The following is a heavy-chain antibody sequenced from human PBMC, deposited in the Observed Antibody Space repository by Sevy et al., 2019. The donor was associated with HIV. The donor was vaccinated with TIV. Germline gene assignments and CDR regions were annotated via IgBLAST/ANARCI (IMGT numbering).Heavy chain of an antibody. D-gene: IGHD3-22*01. Sequence: GGSLRLSCAASGFTFNTFGMHWVRQAPGKGLEWVAEIWYDGSNKYYEESVQGRFTISRDNSKNTLFLQMNSLRADDKTVYYCAKEGHYYYDSSGYYGMDVWGQGTTVSVSS. J-gene: IGHJ6*02. CDR2: IWYDGSNK. CDR1: GFTFNTFG. CDR3: AKEGHYYYDSSGYYGMDV. V-gene: IGHV3-30*02.